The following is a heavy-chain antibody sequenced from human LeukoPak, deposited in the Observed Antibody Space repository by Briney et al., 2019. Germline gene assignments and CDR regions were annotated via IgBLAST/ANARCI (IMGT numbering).Heavy chain of an antibody. CDR2: IYYSGST. V-gene: IGHV4-31*03. Sequence: PSETLSLTCTVSGGSMRSSSYFWGWIRQHPGKGLEWIGYIYYSGSTYYNPSLKSRVTISVGTSKNQFSLKLSSVTAADTAVYYCAREEFRCSGGSCYRNWFDPWGQGTLVTVSS. D-gene: IGHD2-15*01. J-gene: IGHJ5*02. CDR3: AREEFRCSGGSCYRNWFDP. CDR1: GGSMRSSSYF.